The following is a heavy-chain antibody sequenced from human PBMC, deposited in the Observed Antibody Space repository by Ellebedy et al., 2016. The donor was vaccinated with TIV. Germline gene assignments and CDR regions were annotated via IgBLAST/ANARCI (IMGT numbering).Heavy chain of an antibody. CDR2: INQDGSEK. D-gene: IGHD3-9*01. CDR3: AREDDILTGQLDY. Sequence: PGGSLRLSCAASGFTFTTFWMSWVRQAPGKGLEWVGNINQDGSEKCYGDSVKGRFTISRDNAKNSVYLQMNSLRAEDTAVYYCAREDDILTGQLDYWGQGTLVTVSS. V-gene: IGHV3-7*01. CDR1: GFTFTTFW. J-gene: IGHJ4*02.